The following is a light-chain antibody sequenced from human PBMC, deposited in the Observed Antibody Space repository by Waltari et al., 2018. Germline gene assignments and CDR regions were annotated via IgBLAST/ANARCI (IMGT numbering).Light chain of an antibody. CDR1: QGISNW. J-gene: IGKJ3*01. CDR3: QQASSFPIT. CDR2: GAS. V-gene: IGKV1-12*01. Sequence: DIQMTQSPSSVSASVGDRVTITCRASQGISNWLAWYQQKPGKAPKLLIYGASSLQTGVPERFSGSGSGTVFTLTISSLQPEDFATYYCQQASSFPITFGPGTKVEIK.